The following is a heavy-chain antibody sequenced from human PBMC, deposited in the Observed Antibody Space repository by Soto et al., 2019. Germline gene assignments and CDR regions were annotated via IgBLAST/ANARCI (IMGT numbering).Heavy chain of an antibody. Sequence: QVQLVQSGAEVTKPGSSVKVSCKASGGTFSTYGITWVRQASGQGLEWMGGIIPIFGTIKFAQKFQGRPTITPDESTSTVYMELSSLTSEDTAVYYCASRERVDAFDVWGQGTMVTVSS. CDR1: GGTFSTYG. J-gene: IGHJ3*01. CDR2: IIPIFGTI. CDR3: ASRERVDAFDV. V-gene: IGHV1-69*01. D-gene: IGHD1-26*01.